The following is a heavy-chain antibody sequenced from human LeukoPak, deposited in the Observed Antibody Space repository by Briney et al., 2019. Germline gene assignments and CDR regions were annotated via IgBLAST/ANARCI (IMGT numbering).Heavy chain of an antibody. CDR2: INHSGST. Sequence: SETLSLTCAVYGGSFSGYYWSWIRQPPGKGLEWIGEINHSGSTNYSPSLKSRVTIPADTSKNQFSLKLSSVTAADTAVYYCARRSRSSAGYYYYYHYMDVWGKGTPVTVSS. V-gene: IGHV4-34*01. CDR1: GGSFSGYY. J-gene: IGHJ6*03. CDR3: ARRSRSSAGYYYYYHYMDV. D-gene: IGHD6-6*01.